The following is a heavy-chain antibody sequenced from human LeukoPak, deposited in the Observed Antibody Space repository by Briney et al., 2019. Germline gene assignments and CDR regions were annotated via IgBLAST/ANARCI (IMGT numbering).Heavy chain of an antibody. J-gene: IGHJ4*02. CDR1: GFRRHG. CDR3: ARNDYDSSGSGFDY. CDR2: TSFDGSNK. V-gene: IGHV3-30*03. Sequence: GGSLRLSCAVSGFRRHGVHWVRQAPGKGLEWVAVTSFDGSNKYYSDSVKGRFTISRDTSKHTFFLQMNSLRAEDTAVYYCARNDYDSSGSGFDYWGQGTLVTVSS. D-gene: IGHD3-22*01.